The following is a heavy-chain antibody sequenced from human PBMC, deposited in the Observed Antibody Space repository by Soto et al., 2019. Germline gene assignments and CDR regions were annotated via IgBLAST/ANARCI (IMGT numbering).Heavy chain of an antibody. CDR2: IYYSGST. CDR3: ASHSVSVGATYFDY. V-gene: IGHV4-39*01. J-gene: IGHJ4*02. D-gene: IGHD1-26*01. CDR1: GGSISSSSYY. Sequence: PSETLSLTCTVSGGSISSSSYYWGWIRQPPGKGLEWIGSIYYSGSTYYNPSLKSRVTISVDTSKNQFSLKLSSVTAADTAVYYCASHSVSVGATYFDYWGQGTLVTVSS.